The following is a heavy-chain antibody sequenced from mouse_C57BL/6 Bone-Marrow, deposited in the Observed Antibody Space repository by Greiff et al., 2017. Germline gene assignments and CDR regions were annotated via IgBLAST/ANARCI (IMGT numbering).Heavy chain of an antibody. CDR3: GSTTVDPFFDY. Sequence: QVQLQQSGAELARPGASVKLSCKASGYTFTSYGISWVKQRTGQGLEWIGEIYPRSGNTYYNEKFKGKATLTADKSSSTAYMELRSLTSEDSAVYFCGSTTVDPFFDYWGQGTTLTVSS. D-gene: IGHD1-1*01. V-gene: IGHV1-81*01. CDR2: IYPRSGNT. CDR1: GYTFTSYG. J-gene: IGHJ2*01.